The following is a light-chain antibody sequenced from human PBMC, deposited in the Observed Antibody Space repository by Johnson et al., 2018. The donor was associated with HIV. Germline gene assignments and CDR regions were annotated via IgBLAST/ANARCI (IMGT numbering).Light chain of an antibody. CDR3: RTSDSSLSAAV. Sequence: QSVLTQPPSVSAAPGQKVTVSCSGSSSNIGTNDVSWYQQFPGAAPKLLIYENNKRPSWIPDRFSGSKSGTSATLGITGLQTGDEADYYCRTSDSSLSAAVFGTGTKVTVL. CDR2: ENN. CDR1: SSNIGTND. V-gene: IGLV1-51*01. J-gene: IGLJ1*01.